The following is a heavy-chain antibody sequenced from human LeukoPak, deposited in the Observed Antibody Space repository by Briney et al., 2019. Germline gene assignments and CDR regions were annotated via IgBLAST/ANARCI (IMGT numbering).Heavy chain of an antibody. CDR3: ATDGDTGMAAWSFDI. V-gene: IGHV1-24*01. Sequence: ASVKVSCKASGYTLTDLSIHWVRQAPGKGLEWMGGFDPEDGETTYAQKFQGRVTMTEDTSTDTAYMEVSDLRSDDAAMYYCATDGDTGMAAWSFDIWGPGTMVTVSS. J-gene: IGHJ3*02. D-gene: IGHD3-10*01. CDR1: GYTLTDLS. CDR2: FDPEDGET.